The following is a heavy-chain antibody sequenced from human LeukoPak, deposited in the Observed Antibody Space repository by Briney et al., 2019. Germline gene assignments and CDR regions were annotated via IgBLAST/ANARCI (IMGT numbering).Heavy chain of an antibody. Sequence: ASVKVSCKASGCTFTSYDINWVRQATGQGLEWMGWMNPNSGNTGYAQKFQGRVTMTRNTSISTAYMELSSLRSEDTAVYYCARASSGYLAYYYYGMDVWGQGTTVTVSS. V-gene: IGHV1-8*01. CDR1: GCTFTSYD. CDR3: ARASSGYLAYYYYGMDV. J-gene: IGHJ6*02. D-gene: IGHD5-12*01. CDR2: MNPNSGNT.